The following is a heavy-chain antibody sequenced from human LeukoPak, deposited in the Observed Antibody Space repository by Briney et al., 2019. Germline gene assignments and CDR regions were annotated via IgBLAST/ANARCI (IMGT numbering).Heavy chain of an antibody. D-gene: IGHD6-13*01. Sequence: GRSLRLSCAASGFTFDDYAMHWVRQAPGKGLEWVSSISDDGNYIYYGDSVKGRFTISRDNANNSLDLQMHSLRAEDTAVYYCASDPHSAAANWFDPWGQGTLVTVSS. J-gene: IGHJ5*02. CDR3: ASDPHSAAANWFDP. V-gene: IGHV3-21*01. CDR2: ISDDGNYI. CDR1: GFTFDDYA.